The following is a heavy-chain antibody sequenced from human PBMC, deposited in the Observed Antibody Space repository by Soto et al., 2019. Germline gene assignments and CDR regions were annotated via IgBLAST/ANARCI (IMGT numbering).Heavy chain of an antibody. D-gene: IGHD6-13*01. CDR2: INHRGSA. J-gene: IGHJ4*02. CDR1: GASVSSTYW. CDR3: ARNNAASGTYYFDF. V-gene: IGHV4-4*02. Sequence: ASETHSLTCAVSGASVSSTYWWSWVRQPPGKGPEWIGEINHRGSANYNPSLKSRVTISVDISKSQFSLRLTSVTAADTAVYYCARNNAASGTYYFDFWGQGALVTVS.